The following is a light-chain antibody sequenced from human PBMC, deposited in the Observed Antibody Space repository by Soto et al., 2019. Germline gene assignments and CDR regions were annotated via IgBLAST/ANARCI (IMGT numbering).Light chain of an antibody. CDR3: SSYRGANSFVI. Sequence: QSALTQPPSASGSPGQSVTISCTGTSSDVGGYNYVSWYQQYPGKAPKLIIYEVTKRPSGVPDRFSGSKSGNTASLTVSGLQAEDEADYYCSSYRGANSFVIFGGGIKLTVL. CDR1: SSDVGGYNY. J-gene: IGLJ2*01. V-gene: IGLV2-8*01. CDR2: EVT.